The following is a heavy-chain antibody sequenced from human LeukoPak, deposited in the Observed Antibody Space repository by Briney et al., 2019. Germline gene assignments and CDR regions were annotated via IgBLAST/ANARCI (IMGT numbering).Heavy chain of an antibody. Sequence: SETLSLTCTVSGGPISGYYWYWIRPSPGKGLEWIGYVSYSGSTNYNPSLKSRVTMSIDTSNNQVSLNLRSVAAADTAVYYCARSGGYSYGPTLDYWGQGTLVTVSS. D-gene: IGHD5-18*01. CDR3: ARSGGYSYGPTLDY. CDR1: GGPISGYY. CDR2: VSYSGST. V-gene: IGHV4-59*01. J-gene: IGHJ4*02.